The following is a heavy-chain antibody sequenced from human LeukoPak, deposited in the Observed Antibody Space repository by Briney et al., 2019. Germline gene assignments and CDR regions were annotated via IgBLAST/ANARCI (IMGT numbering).Heavy chain of an antibody. CDR3: ARGKWGATRVGFDY. D-gene: IGHD1-26*01. Sequence: SETLSLTCAVYGGSFSGYYWSWIRQPPGKGLEWVGEINHSGSTNYSPSLKSRVTISVDTSKNQFSLKLSSVTAADTAVYYCARGKWGATRVGFDYWGQGTLVTVSS. V-gene: IGHV4-34*01. CDR1: GGSFSGYY. CDR2: INHSGST. J-gene: IGHJ4*02.